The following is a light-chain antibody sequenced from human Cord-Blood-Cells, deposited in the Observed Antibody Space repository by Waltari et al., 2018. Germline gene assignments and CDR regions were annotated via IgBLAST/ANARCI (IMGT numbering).Light chain of an antibody. CDR2: AAS. Sequence: DIKMTQSPSSLSASVGARVTITCRASQSISSYLNWYQQKPGKAPKLLIYAASSLQSGVPSRFSGSGSGTDFTLTISSLQPEDFATYYCQQSYSTPYTFGQGTKLEIK. V-gene: IGKV1-39*01. CDR3: QQSYSTPYT. CDR1: QSISSY. J-gene: IGKJ2*01.